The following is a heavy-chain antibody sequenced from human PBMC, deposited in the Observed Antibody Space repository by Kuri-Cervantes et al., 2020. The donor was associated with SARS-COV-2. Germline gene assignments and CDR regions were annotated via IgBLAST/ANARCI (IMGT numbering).Heavy chain of an antibody. Sequence: SETLSLTCTVSGGSISSSSYYWGWIRQPPGKGLEWIGSIYHSGSTYYNPSLKSRVTISVDTSKNQFSLKLSSVTAADTAVYYCARLGSSYFDYWGQGTLVTVSS. J-gene: IGHJ4*02. CDR2: IYHSGST. CDR1: GGSISSSSYY. V-gene: IGHV4-39*07. CDR3: ARLGSSYFDY. D-gene: IGHD3-10*01.